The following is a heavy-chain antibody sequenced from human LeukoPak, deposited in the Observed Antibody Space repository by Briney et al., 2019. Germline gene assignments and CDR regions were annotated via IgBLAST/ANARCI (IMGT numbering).Heavy chain of an antibody. CDR2: INHSGST. D-gene: IGHD3-22*01. CDR3: ARAAYYDSSGYLDY. Sequence: SETLSLTCAVYGGSFSGYYWSWIRQPPGKGLEWIGEINHSGSTNYNPSLKSRVTISVDMSKNQFSLKLSSVTAADTAVYYCARAAYYDSSGYLDYWGQGTLVTVSS. V-gene: IGHV4-34*01. CDR1: GGSFSGYY. J-gene: IGHJ4*02.